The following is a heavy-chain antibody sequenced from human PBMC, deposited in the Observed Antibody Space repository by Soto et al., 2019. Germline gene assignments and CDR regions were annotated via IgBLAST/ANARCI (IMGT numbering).Heavy chain of an antibody. CDR1: GYSFTSYW. J-gene: IGHJ3*02. CDR3: ARPLSPGGGYDAFDI. D-gene: IGHD2-15*01. CDR2: IYPGDSDT. Sequence: PGESLKISCKGSGYSFTSYWIGWVRQMPGKGLECMGIIYPGDSDTRHSPSFQGQVTISADKSISTAYLQWSSLKASDTAMYYCARPLSPGGGYDAFDIWGQGTMVTVSS. V-gene: IGHV5-51*01.